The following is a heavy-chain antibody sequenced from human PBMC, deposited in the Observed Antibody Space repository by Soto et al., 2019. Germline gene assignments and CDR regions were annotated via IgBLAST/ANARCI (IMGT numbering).Heavy chain of an antibody. CDR3: ARARYQLLHPYYYGMDV. CDR2: IHYSGST. D-gene: IGHD2-2*01. CDR1: GGSISSYY. Sequence: QVQLQESGPGLVKPSETLSLTCTVSGGSISSYYWSWIRQSPGKGLEWLGYIHYSGSTKSNPSLQRRVTISVDTSRNQVSLKLCSVTAADSAVYFCARARYQLLHPYYYGMDVWCQGTKVTVSS. V-gene: IGHV4-59*01. J-gene: IGHJ6*02.